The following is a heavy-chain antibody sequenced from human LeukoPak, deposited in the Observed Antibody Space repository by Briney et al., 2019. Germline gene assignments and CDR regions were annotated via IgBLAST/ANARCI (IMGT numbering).Heavy chain of an antibody. Sequence: GGSLRLSCTASGFTFGDYAMSWVRQAPGKGLEWVGFIRSKAYGGTTEYAASVKGRFTISRDDSKSIAYLQMNSLETEDTAVYYCTRDDYGDYGVSWGQGTLVTVSS. D-gene: IGHD4-17*01. J-gene: IGHJ4*02. V-gene: IGHV3-49*04. CDR2: IRSKAYGGTT. CDR3: TRDDYGDYGVS. CDR1: GFTFGDYA.